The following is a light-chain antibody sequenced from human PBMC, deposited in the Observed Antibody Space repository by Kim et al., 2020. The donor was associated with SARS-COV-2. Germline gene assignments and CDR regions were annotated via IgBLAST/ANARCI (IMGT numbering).Light chain of an antibody. CDR2: WAS. CDR1: QSVLYSSNNKNY. J-gene: IGKJ4*01. Sequence: ATINCKYSQSVLYSSNNKNYLAWYQQKPGQSPKLLISWASTRQSGVPDRISGSGSGTDFTLTISSLQADDVAVYYCQQYYRTPLTFGGGTKVDIK. CDR3: QQYYRTPLT. V-gene: IGKV4-1*01.